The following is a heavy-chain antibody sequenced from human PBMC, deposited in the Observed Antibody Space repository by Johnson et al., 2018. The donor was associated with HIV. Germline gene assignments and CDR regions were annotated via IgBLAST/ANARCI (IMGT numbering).Heavy chain of an antibody. CDR1: GFTFSSYA. J-gene: IGHJ3*02. D-gene: IGHD3-16*01. V-gene: IGHV3-30-3*01. CDR2: ISYDGSNK. CDR3: ARGGKRVMAAFDI. Sequence: QVQLVESGGGVVQPGRSLRLSCAASGFTFSSYAMHWVRHAPGKGLEWVAVISYDGSNKYYADSVKGRFTISRDNSKNTLYLQMNSLRAEDTAVYYCARGGKRVMAAFDIWGQGTMVTVSS.